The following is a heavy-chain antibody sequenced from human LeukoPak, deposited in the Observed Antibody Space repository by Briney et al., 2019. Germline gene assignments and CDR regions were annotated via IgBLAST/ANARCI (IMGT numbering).Heavy chain of an antibody. CDR1: GGSISSYY. Sequence: SETLSLTCTVSGGSISSYYWSWIRQPPGKGLEWIGYIYYSGSTNYNPSLKSRVTISVDTSENQFSLKLSSVTAADTAVYYCASYYDSSGYYPFDYWGQGTLVTVSS. J-gene: IGHJ4*02. CDR2: IYYSGST. D-gene: IGHD3-22*01. CDR3: ASYYDSSGYYPFDY. V-gene: IGHV4-59*01.